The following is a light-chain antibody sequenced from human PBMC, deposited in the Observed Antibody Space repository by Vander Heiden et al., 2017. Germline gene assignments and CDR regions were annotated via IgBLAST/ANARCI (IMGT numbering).Light chain of an antibody. Sequence: DIQMTQSPSSLSASVGDRVTITCQASQDISNYLNWYQQKPGKAPKLLIYDASKLETGVPSRFSGSASGTDFTCTMSILQPEDITTYYCLQDDNLPHTFGHETNVSIK. J-gene: IGKJ3*01. CDR2: DAS. V-gene: IGKV1-33*01. CDR1: QDISNY. CDR3: LQDDNLPHT.